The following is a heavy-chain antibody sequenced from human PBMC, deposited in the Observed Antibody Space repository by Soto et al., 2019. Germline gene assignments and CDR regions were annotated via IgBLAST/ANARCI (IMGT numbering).Heavy chain of an antibody. Sequence: QLQLVQSGAEAKKPGASVKVSCKASGYTFPTSTISWVRQAPGQGLEWMGWIKAYSGNTNYAQKLQGRVTMTTDTSTNTAYMELRSLTTDDTAIYYCAIAEYGDDDYWGQGTLVTVSS. D-gene: IGHD4-17*01. CDR2: IKAYSGNT. CDR1: GYTFPTST. V-gene: IGHV1-18*01. J-gene: IGHJ4*02. CDR3: AIAEYGDDDY.